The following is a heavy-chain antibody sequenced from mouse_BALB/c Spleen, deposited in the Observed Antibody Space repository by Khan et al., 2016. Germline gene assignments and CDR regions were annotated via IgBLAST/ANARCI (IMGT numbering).Heavy chain of an antibody. D-gene: IGHD2-14*01. CDR3: ARHDYRYDDAMDY. Sequence: QVQLKQSGPGLVAPSQSLSITCTISGFSLTSYGVHWVRQPPGKGLEWLVVIWSDGSTTYNSALKSRLSISKDNSKSQVFLKMNSLQTDDTAMYYCARHDYRYDDAMDYGGQGTSVTVSS. J-gene: IGHJ4*01. CDR1: GFSLTSYG. CDR2: IWSDGST. V-gene: IGHV2-6-1*01.